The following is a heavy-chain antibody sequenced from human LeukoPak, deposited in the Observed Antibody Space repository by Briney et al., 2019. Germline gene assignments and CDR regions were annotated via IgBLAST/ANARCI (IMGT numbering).Heavy chain of an antibody. CDR2: IYNSGST. V-gene: IGHV4-31*03. D-gene: IGHD4-11*01. CDR1: SGSITSGGYY. Sequence: PSQTLSLTCTVSSGSITSGGYYWNWIRQHPGKGLEWIGYIYNSGSTFYNPSLKSRVTMSVDTSKNQFSLKLSSVTAADTAVYYCARAPKGMTTVRYYYYYYMDVWGKGTTVTASS. CDR3: ARAPKGMTTVRYYYYYYMDV. J-gene: IGHJ6*03.